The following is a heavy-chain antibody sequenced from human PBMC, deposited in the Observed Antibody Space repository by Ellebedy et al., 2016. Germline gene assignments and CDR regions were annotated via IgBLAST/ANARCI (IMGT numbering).Heavy chain of an antibody. CDR1: GFTFSSYN. D-gene: IGHD3-10*01. Sequence: GESLKISXASSGFTFSSYNMNWVRQAPGRGLEWVAYISASGGNIFYADSVRGRFTISRDNVKNSLFLQMNGLRAEDSALYYCARDRFGGNKGNAFDYWGQGSLVTVSS. CDR3: ARDRFGGNKGNAFDY. CDR2: ISASGGNI. J-gene: IGHJ4*02. V-gene: IGHV3-48*01.